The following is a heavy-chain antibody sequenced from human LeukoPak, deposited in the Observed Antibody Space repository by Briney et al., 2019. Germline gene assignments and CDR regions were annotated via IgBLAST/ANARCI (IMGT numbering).Heavy chain of an antibody. Sequence: GGSLRLSCATSGFTFNDHYLGWVRQAPGKGLEWVGRTRNRANSYTTGYAASVKGRFTISRDDSKNSLRLQMNSLKTEDTAIYYCVASIISPSNYWGQGTLVTVSS. V-gene: IGHV3-72*01. CDR3: VASIISPSNY. J-gene: IGHJ4*02. CDR2: TRNRANSYTT. CDR1: GFTFNDHY. D-gene: IGHD3-10*01.